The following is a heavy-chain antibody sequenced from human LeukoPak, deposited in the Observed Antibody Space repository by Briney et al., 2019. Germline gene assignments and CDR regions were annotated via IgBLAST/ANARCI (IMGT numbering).Heavy chain of an antibody. D-gene: IGHD6-19*01. CDR2: ISGSGDST. Sequence: GGTLRLSCAASGFTFSSYGMSWVRQAPGKGLEWVSGISGSGDSTYYADSVKGRFTISRDNSKNTLYLQMNSLRAEDTAVYYCARRSGIAVAGAFDYWGQGTLVTVSS. CDR3: ARRSGIAVAGAFDY. V-gene: IGHV3-23*01. J-gene: IGHJ4*02. CDR1: GFTFSSYG.